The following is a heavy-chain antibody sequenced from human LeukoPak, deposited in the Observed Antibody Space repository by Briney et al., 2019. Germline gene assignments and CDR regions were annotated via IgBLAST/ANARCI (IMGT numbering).Heavy chain of an antibody. D-gene: IGHD4-17*01. CDR3: AKHQQIYGDSLMDV. Sequence: GGSLRLSCAASGFTFSSYAMSWVRQAPGKGPEWFSTISGSGGSTNYADSVKGRFTISRDNSKSTLYVQMNSLRAEDTAVYYCAKHQQIYGDSLMDVWGQGTTVTVSS. V-gene: IGHV3-23*01. CDR2: ISGSGGST. J-gene: IGHJ6*02. CDR1: GFTFSSYA.